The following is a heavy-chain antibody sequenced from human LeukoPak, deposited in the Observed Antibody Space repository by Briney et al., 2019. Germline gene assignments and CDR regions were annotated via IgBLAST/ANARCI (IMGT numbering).Heavy chain of an antibody. CDR3: ARDFSSSSTVYYYYYMDV. D-gene: IGHD6-6*01. J-gene: IGHJ6*03. V-gene: IGHV4-4*02. Sequence: SETLSLTCAVSGGSLSSGNWWTWVRQSPDKGLEWIGEIYHNGSTNYNPSLKSRVTISLDTSKNQFSLKLSSVTAADTAIYYCARDFSSSSTVYYYYYMDVWGKGTTVTVSS. CDR1: GGSLSSGNW. CDR2: IYHNGST.